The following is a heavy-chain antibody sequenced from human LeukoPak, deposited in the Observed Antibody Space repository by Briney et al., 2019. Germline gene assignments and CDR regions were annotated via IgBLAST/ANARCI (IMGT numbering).Heavy chain of an antibody. Sequence: SVKVSCKASGGTFSSYAISWVRQAPGQGLEWMVGIIPIFGTANYAQKLQGRVTITADESTSTAYMELSSLRSEDTAVYYCARGRIAVAAPLDYWGQGTLVTVSS. CDR1: GGTFSSYA. CDR3: ARGRIAVAAPLDY. J-gene: IGHJ4*02. V-gene: IGHV1-69*13. CDR2: IIPIFGTA. D-gene: IGHD6-19*01.